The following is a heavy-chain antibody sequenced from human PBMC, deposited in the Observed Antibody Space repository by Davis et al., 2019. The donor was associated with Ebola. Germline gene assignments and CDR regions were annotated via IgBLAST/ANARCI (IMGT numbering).Heavy chain of an antibody. CDR3: AKVGAAGIKWDLDY. J-gene: IGHJ4*02. Sequence: PAGSLRLSCAASGFTFRNSAMTRVRQAPGKGLEWVSAVSGSGYTTYYADSVRGRFTISRDNSRNTVFLQMTSLRVEDTAIYYCAKVGAAGIKWDLDYWGQGTWVTVSS. D-gene: IGHD1-26*01. CDR2: VSGSGYTT. V-gene: IGHV3-23*01. CDR1: GFTFRNSA.